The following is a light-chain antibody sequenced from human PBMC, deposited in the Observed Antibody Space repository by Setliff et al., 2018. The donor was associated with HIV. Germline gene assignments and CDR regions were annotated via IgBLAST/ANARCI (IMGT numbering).Light chain of an antibody. CDR1: SSNIGAGYD. V-gene: IGLV1-40*01. CDR2: GNS. J-gene: IGLJ1*01. Sequence: QSVLTQPPSVSGAPGQRVTISCTGSSSNIGAGYDVHWYQQLPGTAAKLLIYGNSYRPSGVPDRFSGSKSGTSASLAITGLQAEDEADYYCQSYDSSMSGYVFGTGTKVTVL. CDR3: QSYDSSMSGYV.